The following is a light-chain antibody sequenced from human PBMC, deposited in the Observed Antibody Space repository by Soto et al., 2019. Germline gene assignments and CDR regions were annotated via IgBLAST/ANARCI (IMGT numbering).Light chain of an antibody. CDR1: QSVSSNY. Sequence: DIVLTHSPGTLSLSPGEGATLSCRASQSVSSNYLGGYQQKPGQAPRLLIYGASTRATGAPDRFSGSGSGTDFTLTISRLEPEDFAVYHCQQYGSLSWTCGHGTKVDIK. V-gene: IGKV3-20*01. J-gene: IGKJ1*01. CDR2: GAS. CDR3: QQYGSLSWT.